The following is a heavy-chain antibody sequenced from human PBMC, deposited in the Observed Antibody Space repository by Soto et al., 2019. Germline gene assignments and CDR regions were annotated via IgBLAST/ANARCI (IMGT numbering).Heavy chain of an antibody. CDR1: GDSFSRST. Sequence: SVKVSCKASGDSFSRSTFSWVRQAPGQGLEWMGRFIPMLGIANYAQTFQGRVTITADKSTSTAYMDLSSLRSEDTAVYYCAGLYDDTSGNFDYWGQGTLVTVSS. J-gene: IGHJ4*02. D-gene: IGHD3-22*01. CDR3: AGLYDDTSGNFDY. V-gene: IGHV1-69*02. CDR2: FIPMLGIA.